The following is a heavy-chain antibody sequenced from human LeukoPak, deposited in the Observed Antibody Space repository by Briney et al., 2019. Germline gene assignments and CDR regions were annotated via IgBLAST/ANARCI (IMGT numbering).Heavy chain of an antibody. Sequence: SETLSLTCAVYGGSFSGYYWSWIRQPPGEGLEWIGEINHSGSTNYNPSLKSRVTISLDTSKNQFSLKLSSVTAADTAVYYCAGHLRYFDYWGQGTLVTVSS. V-gene: IGHV4-34*01. J-gene: IGHJ4*02. CDR2: INHSGST. CDR3: AGHLRYFDY. CDR1: GGSFSGYY.